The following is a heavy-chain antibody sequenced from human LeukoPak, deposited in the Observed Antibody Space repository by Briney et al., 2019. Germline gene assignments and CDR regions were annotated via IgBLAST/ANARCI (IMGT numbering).Heavy chain of an antibody. CDR1: GLTVSSNY. CDR3: ARDRQGVWFDP. V-gene: IGHV3-66*01. Sequence: GGSLRLSCAASGLTVSSNYMSWVRQAPGKGLEWVSVIYSGGSTYYADSVKGRFTISRDNSKNTLYLQMNSLRAEDTAVYYCARDRQGVWFDPWGQGTLVTVSS. D-gene: IGHD6-13*01. CDR2: IYSGGST. J-gene: IGHJ5*02.